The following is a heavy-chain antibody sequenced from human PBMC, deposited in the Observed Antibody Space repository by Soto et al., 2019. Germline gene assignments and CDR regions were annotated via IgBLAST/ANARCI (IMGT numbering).Heavy chain of an antibody. CDR2: MNPGSGDT. V-gene: IGHV1-8*01. Sequence: ASVKVSCKASGYIFTNNDVSWVRQATGQGLEWMGWMNPGSGDTGYAQKFQGRVTMTRSISIATAYMELSSLRADDTAIYYCARMESFGSLNWSHPWGQGALVTVSS. CDR1: GYIFTNND. D-gene: IGHD5-18*01. J-gene: IGHJ5*02. CDR3: ARMESFGSLNWSHP.